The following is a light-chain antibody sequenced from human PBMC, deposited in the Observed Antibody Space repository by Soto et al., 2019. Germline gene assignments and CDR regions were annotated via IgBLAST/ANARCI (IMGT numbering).Light chain of an antibody. J-gene: IGLJ2*01. CDR1: SSDIGNF. V-gene: IGLV2-14*01. Sequence: QSVLTQPASVSGSPGQWITISCTGTSSDIGNFVSWYRQHPGKAPKLMIYDVSSRPSGVSRCCSGSKSGSTASLSIAGLEADDEADYYCCIDTGKGTWVFGGGTKVTVL. CDR3: CIDTGKGTWV. CDR2: DVS.